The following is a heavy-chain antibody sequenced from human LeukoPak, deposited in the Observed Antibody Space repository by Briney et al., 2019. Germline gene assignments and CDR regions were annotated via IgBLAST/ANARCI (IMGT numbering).Heavy chain of an antibody. V-gene: IGHV4-34*01. J-gene: IGHJ5*02. CDR3: ASLAVIGNSGFDP. Sequence: SETLSLTCAVYGGSFSGYYWSWIRQPPGKGLEWIGEINHSGSTNYNPSLKSRATISVDTSKNQFSLKLSSVTAADTAVYYCASLAVIGNSGFDPWGQGTLVTVSS. CDR2: INHSGST. D-gene: IGHD4-23*01. CDR1: GGSFSGYY.